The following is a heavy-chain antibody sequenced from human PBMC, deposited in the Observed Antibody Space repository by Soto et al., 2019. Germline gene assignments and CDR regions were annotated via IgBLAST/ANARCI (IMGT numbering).Heavy chain of an antibody. V-gene: IGHV3-74*01. CDR2: INRDGSTT. J-gene: IGHJ4*02. CDR1: GFTFSSYW. D-gene: IGHD4-17*01. CDR3: ASVGYGDWGVFDY. Sequence: EVQLLESGGGLVQPGGSLRLSCAASGFTFSSYWMHWVRQAPGKGLVWVSRINRDGSTTSYADSVKGRFSISRDNAKNTLYLQMNRLRAEERAVDYCASVGYGDWGVFDYWGQGALVSVSS.